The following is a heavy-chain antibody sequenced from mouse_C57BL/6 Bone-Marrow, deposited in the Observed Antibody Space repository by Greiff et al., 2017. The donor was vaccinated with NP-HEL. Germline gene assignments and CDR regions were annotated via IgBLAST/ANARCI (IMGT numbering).Heavy chain of an antibody. CDR3: ARWGWFAY. Sequence: QVQLQQSGAELVKPGASVKISCKASGYAFSSYWMSWVKQRPGKGLEWIGQIYPGDGDTNYNGKFKGKATLTADKSSSTAYMQLSSLTSEDSAVYFCARWGWFAYWGQGTLVTVSA. J-gene: IGHJ3*01. CDR1: GYAFSSYW. CDR2: IYPGDGDT. V-gene: IGHV1-80*01.